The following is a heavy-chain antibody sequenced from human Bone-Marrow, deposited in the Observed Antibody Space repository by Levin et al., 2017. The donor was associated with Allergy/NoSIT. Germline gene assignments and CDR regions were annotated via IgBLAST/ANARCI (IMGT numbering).Heavy chain of an antibody. D-gene: IGHD2-15*01. CDR3: ASGLGYCTGGSCLDN. CDR2: IYSGGST. Sequence: GGSLRLSCAASGFTVSNNYMSWVRQAPGKGLEWVSVIYSGGSTYYADSVKGRFTISRDNSKNTLYLQMNSLRAEDTAVYYCASGLGYCTGGSCLDNWGQGTLVTVSS. J-gene: IGHJ4*02. V-gene: IGHV3-66*01. CDR1: GFTVSNNY.